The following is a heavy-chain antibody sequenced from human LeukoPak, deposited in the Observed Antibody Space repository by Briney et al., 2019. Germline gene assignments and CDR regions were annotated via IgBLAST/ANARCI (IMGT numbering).Heavy chain of an antibody. V-gene: IGHV3-7*01. Sequence: GGSLRLSCAASGFTFSHYWMSWVRQAPGKGLEWVANIKQDGSEKPYVDSVKGRFTISRDNAQNSLYLQMDSLRGGDTAVYYCARVLGYGWFDPWGQGTLVIVSS. CDR3: ARVLGYGWFDP. CDR1: GFTFSHYW. CDR2: IKQDGSEK. J-gene: IGHJ5*02. D-gene: IGHD2-15*01.